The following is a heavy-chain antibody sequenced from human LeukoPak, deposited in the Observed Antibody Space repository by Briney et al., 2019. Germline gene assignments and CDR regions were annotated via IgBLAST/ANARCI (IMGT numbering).Heavy chain of an antibody. J-gene: IGHJ4*02. CDR1: GGTFSNYA. Sequence: SVKVSRKASGGTFSNYAVSWVRQAPGQGLEWMGGIIPLLGTTNYAQKFQGRVTVSTDESASTAYMELDSLRSEDTAVYYCARAGYSSPTFDYWGQGTLVIVSS. D-gene: IGHD5-24*01. CDR2: IIPLLGTT. V-gene: IGHV1-69*05. CDR3: ARAGYSSPTFDY.